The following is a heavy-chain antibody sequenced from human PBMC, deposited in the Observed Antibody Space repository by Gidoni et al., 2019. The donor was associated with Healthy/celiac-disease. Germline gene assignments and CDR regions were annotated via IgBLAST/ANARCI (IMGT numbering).Heavy chain of an antibody. CDR2: FSGSGGST. CDR3: ANDFPAYYYGSGSGYYFDY. V-gene: IGHV3-23*01. Sequence: EVQLLESGGGLVQPGGSLRLSCAASGFTFSSYAISWVRQAPGKGLEWVSAFSGSGGSTYYADSVKGRFTISRDNSKNTLYLQMNSLRAEDTAVYYCANDFPAYYYGSGSGYYFDYWGQGTLVTVSS. D-gene: IGHD3-10*01. J-gene: IGHJ4*02. CDR1: GFTFSSYA.